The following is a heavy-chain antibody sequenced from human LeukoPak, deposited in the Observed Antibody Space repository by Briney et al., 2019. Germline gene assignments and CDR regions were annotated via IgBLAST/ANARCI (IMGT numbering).Heavy chain of an antibody. Sequence: ASVKVSCKASGYTFTSYYMHWVRQAPGQGLEWMGIIKPSGGSTSYAQKFQGRVTMTRDMSTSTVYMELSSLRSEDTAVYYCARASSPGSKVVGNYYMDVWGKGTTVTVSS. CDR3: ARASSPGSKVVGNYYMDV. V-gene: IGHV1-46*01. D-gene: IGHD4-23*01. CDR2: IKPSGGST. J-gene: IGHJ6*03. CDR1: GYTFTSYY.